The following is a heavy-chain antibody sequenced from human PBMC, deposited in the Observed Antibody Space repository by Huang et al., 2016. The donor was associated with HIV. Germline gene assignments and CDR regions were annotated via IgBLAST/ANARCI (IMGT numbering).Heavy chain of an antibody. CDR1: GFSILIYY. V-gene: IGHV1-46*03. D-gene: IGHD6-13*01. CDR3: AREGITPSGTEVSGFDF. Sequence: QVQLVQSGAEVKKPGASVTISCKASGFSILIYYIHWVRQAPGQGLEWMGIVNPSGGGADYAKKFKGRFTMTRDTSTRTLYMELSSLRSEDTAVYYCAREGITPSGTEVSGFDFWGQGTPVSVSS. J-gene: IGHJ5*01. CDR2: VNPSGGGA.